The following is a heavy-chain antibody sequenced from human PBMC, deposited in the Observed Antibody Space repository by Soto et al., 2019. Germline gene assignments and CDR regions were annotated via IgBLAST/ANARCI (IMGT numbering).Heavy chain of an antibody. J-gene: IGHJ5*01. V-gene: IGHV4-59*01. CDR3: ARVPHGYFLDSSLEYYFYS. CDR1: GGSITSYY. D-gene: IGHD3-22*01. CDR2: IYYTGRT. Sequence: SETLSLTCTLSGGSITSYYWSWVRQSPGKGPEWLGDIYYTGRTYYNPSLKSRVTISVDTSKKQFSLKLGSVTAADTAVYFCARVPHGYFLDSSLEYYFYSRSQRILVTVSS.